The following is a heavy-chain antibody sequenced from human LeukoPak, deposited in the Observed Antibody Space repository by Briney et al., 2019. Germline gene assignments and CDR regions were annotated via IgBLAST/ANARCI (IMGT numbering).Heavy chain of an antibody. CDR3: ASKYCSSTSCYWNDAFDI. Sequence: ASVKVSCKASGYIFTSYYMHWVRQAPGQGLEWMGIINPSGGSTSYAQKFQGRVTMTRDTSTSTVYMELSSLRSEDTAVYYCASKYCSSTSCYWNDAFDIWGQGTMVTVSS. D-gene: IGHD2-2*01. CDR2: INPSGGST. J-gene: IGHJ3*02. CDR1: GYIFTSYY. V-gene: IGHV1-46*01.